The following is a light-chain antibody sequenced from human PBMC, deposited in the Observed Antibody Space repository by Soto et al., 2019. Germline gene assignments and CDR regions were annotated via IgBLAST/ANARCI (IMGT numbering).Light chain of an antibody. CDR2: EVS. Sequence: QSALTQPASVSRSPGQSITISCTGTSSDVGGYNYLSWYQQNPGKAPKVMIYEVSNRPSGVSNRFSGSKSGNTASLTISGLQAEDEADYYCSSYTTSGTPVFGGGTKVTVL. V-gene: IGLV2-14*01. J-gene: IGLJ3*02. CDR3: SSYTTSGTPV. CDR1: SSDVGGYNY.